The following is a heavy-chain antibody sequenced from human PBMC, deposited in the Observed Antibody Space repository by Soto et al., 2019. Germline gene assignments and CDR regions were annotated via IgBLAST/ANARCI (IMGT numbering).Heavy chain of an antibody. V-gene: IGHV3-30-3*01. CDR3: ARDLLSSSWFDAFDI. D-gene: IGHD6-13*01. CDR1: GFTFSSYA. J-gene: IGHJ3*02. Sequence: QVQLVESGGGVVQPGRSLRLSCAASGFTFSSYAMYWVRQAPGKGLEWVAVISYDGSNKYYADSVKGRFTISRDNSKNTLYLQMNSLRAEDTAVYYCARDLLSSSWFDAFDIWGQGTMVTVSS. CDR2: ISYDGSNK.